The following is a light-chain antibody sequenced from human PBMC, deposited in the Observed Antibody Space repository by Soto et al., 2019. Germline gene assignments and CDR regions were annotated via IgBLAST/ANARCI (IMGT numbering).Light chain of an antibody. J-gene: IGKJ4*01. Sequence: EIVMSQSPATLSVSPADRATLSCRASQSVSSLLAWYQQKPGQAPRLLIYGASTRASGIPARFSGGGSGTEFTLTISSLQSEDFAVYYCQQYNNWPQTFGGGTKVDIK. CDR1: QSVSSL. CDR2: GAS. V-gene: IGKV3D-15*01. CDR3: QQYNNWPQT.